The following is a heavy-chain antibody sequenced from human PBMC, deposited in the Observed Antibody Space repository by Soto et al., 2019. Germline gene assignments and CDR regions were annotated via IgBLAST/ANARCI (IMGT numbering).Heavy chain of an antibody. J-gene: IGHJ4*02. D-gene: IGHD4-17*01. CDR3: ARYRDYGDYGYFDA. Sequence: QVQLQESGPGLVKPSETLSLTCSVSGSSVSGGIYYWTWIRQPPGKELEWIGYIYHSETTNYNASLRSGVTISVDRSKNHFSLRLTSVTAADTAVYYCARYRDYGDYGYFDAWGQGTLVTVSS. V-gene: IGHV4-61*03. CDR2: IYHSETT. CDR1: GSSVSGGIYY.